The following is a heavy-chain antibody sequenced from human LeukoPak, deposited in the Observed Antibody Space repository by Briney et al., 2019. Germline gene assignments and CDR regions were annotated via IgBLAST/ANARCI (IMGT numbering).Heavy chain of an antibody. J-gene: IGHJ4*02. Sequence: GGSLRLSCAASGFTFSSYGMHWVRQAPGKGLEWVAAISYDGSNKYYADSVKGRFTISRDNSKNTLYLQMNSLRAEDTAVYYCAKDSDSSGYDYWGQGTLVTVSS. CDR2: ISYDGSNK. CDR1: GFTFSSYG. V-gene: IGHV3-30*18. D-gene: IGHD6-19*01. CDR3: AKDSDSSGYDY.